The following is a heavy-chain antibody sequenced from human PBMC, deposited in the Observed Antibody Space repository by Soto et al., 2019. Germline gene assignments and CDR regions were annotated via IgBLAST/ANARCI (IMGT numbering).Heavy chain of an antibody. CDR3: ARWVYVRGWCGDREFFDY. CDR2: ISAYNGNT. Sequence: ASVKVSCKASGYTFTSYGVSWVRQAPGQGLEWMGWISAYNGNTNYAQKLQGRVTMTTDTSTSTAYMELRSLRSDDTAVYYCARWVYVRGWCGDREFFDYWGQGTLVTVSS. J-gene: IGHJ4*02. V-gene: IGHV1-18*01. CDR1: GYTFTSYG. D-gene: IGHD3-10*01.